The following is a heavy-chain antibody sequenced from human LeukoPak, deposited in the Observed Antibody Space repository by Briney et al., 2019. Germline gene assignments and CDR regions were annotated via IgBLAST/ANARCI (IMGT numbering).Heavy chain of an antibody. Sequence: GSLRLSCAASGFTFSSYWMNWARQAPGKGLGWVASINHNGNVNYYVDSVKGRFTISRDNTENSLYLQMSNLRAEDTAVYFCARGGGLDVWGQGATVTVSS. CDR3: ARGGGLDV. CDR2: INHNGNVN. V-gene: IGHV3-7*03. D-gene: IGHD3-16*01. CDR1: GFTFSSYW. J-gene: IGHJ6*02.